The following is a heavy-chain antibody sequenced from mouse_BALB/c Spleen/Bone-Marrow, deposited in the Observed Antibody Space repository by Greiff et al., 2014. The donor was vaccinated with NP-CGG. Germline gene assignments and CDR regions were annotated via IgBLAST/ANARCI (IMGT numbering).Heavy chain of an antibody. CDR1: GFNIKDTY. CDR2: IDPANGIT. D-gene: IGHD1-1*01. J-gene: IGHJ1*01. CDR3: VYGSDWYFDV. Sequence: EVQGVESGAELVKPGASVKLSCTASGFNIKDTYMHWVKERPEQGLEWIGRIDPANGITKYDPKFQGKATITADTSSNTAYLQRSSLTAEDTAFYYCVYGSDWYFDVWGAGTTVTVSS. V-gene: IGHV14-3*02.